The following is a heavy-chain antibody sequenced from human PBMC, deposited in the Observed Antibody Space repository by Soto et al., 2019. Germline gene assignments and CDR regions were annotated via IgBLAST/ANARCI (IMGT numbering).Heavy chain of an antibody. CDR3: AKASYGYYYYYYGMDV. D-gene: IGHD5-18*01. CDR1: GFTFSSYG. CDR2: ISYDGSNK. Sequence: GGSLRLSCAASGFTFSSYGMHWVRQAPGKGLEWVAVISYDGSNKYYADSVKGRFTISRDNSKNTLYLQMNSLRAEDTAVYYCAKASYGYYYYYYGMDVWGQGTTVTVSS. V-gene: IGHV3-30*18. J-gene: IGHJ6*02.